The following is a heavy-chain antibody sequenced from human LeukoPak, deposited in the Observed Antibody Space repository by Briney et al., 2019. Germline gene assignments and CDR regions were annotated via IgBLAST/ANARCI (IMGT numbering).Heavy chain of an antibody. V-gene: IGHV4-59*01. J-gene: IGHJ4*02. CDR1: GGSISSYY. D-gene: IGHD1-26*01. CDR2: IYHSGST. Sequence: SETLSLTCTVSGGSISSYYWSWIRQPPGKGLEWIGYIYHSGSTNYNPSLKSRVTISVDTSKNQFSLKLSSVTAADTAVYYCAREGGSYYGIYFDYWGQGTLVTVSS. CDR3: AREGGSYYGIYFDY.